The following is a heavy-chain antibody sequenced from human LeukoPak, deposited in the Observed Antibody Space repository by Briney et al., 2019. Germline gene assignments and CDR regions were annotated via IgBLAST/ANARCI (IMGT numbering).Heavy chain of an antibody. CDR2: INHGGST. D-gene: IGHD6-13*01. CDR1: GGSFSGYY. Sequence: SETLSLTRAVYGGSFSGYYWSWIRQPPGKGLEWIGEINHGGSTNYNPSLKSRVTISVDTSKNQFSLKLSSVTAADTAVYYCARAIAAWFDPWGQGTLVTVSS. J-gene: IGHJ5*02. V-gene: IGHV4-34*01. CDR3: ARAIAAWFDP.